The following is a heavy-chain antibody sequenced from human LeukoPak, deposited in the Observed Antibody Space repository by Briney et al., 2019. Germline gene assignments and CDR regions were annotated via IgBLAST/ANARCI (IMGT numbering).Heavy chain of an antibody. Sequence: RGSLRLSCAASGFTFSSYAMHWVRQAPGKGLEWVAVISYDGSNKYYADSVKGRFTISRDNSKNTLYLQMNSLRAEDTAVYYCARDLRYFDWVDYWGQGTLVTVSS. V-gene: IGHV3-30-3*01. CDR3: ARDLRYFDWVDY. CDR2: ISYDGSNK. D-gene: IGHD3-9*01. J-gene: IGHJ4*02. CDR1: GFTFSSYA.